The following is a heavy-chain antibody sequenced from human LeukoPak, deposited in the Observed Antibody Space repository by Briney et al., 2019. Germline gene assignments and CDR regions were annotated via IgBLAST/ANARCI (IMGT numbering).Heavy chain of an antibody. CDR2: IYSGGST. J-gene: IGHJ4*02. V-gene: IGHV3-66*01. D-gene: IGHD3-9*01. CDR3: AVLAGDIFRAFDI. Sequence: PGGSLRLSCAASGFTVSSNYMSWVRQAPGKGLEWGSVIYSGGSTYYADSVKGRFTISRDNSKNTLYLQMNSLRAEDTAVYYCAVLAGDIFRAFDIWGQGTLVTVSS. CDR1: GFTVSSNY.